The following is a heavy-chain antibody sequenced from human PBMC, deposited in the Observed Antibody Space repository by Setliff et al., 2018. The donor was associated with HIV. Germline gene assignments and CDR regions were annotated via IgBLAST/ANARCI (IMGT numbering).Heavy chain of an antibody. Sequence: SVKVSCKASGGNFNTYVISWLRQAPGQGLEWMGGIIPILGVANCAQKFQGRLTITADKSTNTAYMELSSLKSDDTAVYYCARGPEEGDCSGGSCYGNFDPWGQGTLVTVSS. CDR2: IIPILGVA. J-gene: IGHJ5*02. D-gene: IGHD2-15*01. CDR3: ARGPEEGDCSGGSCYGNFDP. V-gene: IGHV1-69*10. CDR1: GGNFNTYV.